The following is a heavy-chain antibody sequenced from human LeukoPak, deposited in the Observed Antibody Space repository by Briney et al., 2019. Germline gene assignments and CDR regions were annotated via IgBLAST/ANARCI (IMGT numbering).Heavy chain of an antibody. CDR3: AKDMTVAAFNPAFDY. V-gene: IGHV3-9*01. CDR2: ISWNSGSI. CDR1: AFTFDDYA. D-gene: IGHD2-15*01. J-gene: IGHJ4*02. Sequence: PGGSLRLSCAASAFTFDDYAMHWVRQAPGKGLAWVSGISWNSGSIGYADSVKGRFTISRDNAKNSLYLQMNSLRAEDTALYYSAKDMTVAAFNPAFDYWGQGTLVTVSS.